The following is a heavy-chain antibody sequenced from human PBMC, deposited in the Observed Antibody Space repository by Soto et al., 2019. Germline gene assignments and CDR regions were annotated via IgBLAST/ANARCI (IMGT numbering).Heavy chain of an antibody. J-gene: IGHJ4*02. Sequence: SETLSLTCTVSGGSISSYYWSWIRQPPGKGLEWIGYIYYSGSTNYNPSLKSRVTISVDTSKNQFSLKLSSVTAADTAVYYCARHSYPYYFDYWGQGTLVTVSS. CDR1: GGSISSYY. CDR2: IYYSGST. CDR3: ARHSYPYYFDY. D-gene: IGHD1-26*01. V-gene: IGHV4-59*08.